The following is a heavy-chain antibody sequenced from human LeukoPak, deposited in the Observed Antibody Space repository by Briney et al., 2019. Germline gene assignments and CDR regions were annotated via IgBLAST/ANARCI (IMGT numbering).Heavy chain of an antibody. CDR3: ARGPVDHYYYYYMDV. J-gene: IGHJ6*03. V-gene: IGHV1-3*03. CDR2: INAGNGNT. Sequence: GASVKVPCKASGYTFTSYAMHWVRQAPGQRLEWMGWINAGNGNTKYSQEFQGRVTITRDTSASTAYMELSSLTSGDTAIYYCARGPVDHYYYYYMDVWGKGTTVTVSS. CDR1: GYTFTSYA.